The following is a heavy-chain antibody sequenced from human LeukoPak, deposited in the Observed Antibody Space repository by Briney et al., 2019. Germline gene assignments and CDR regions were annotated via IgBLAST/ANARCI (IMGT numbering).Heavy chain of an antibody. CDR3: AKEGDTYYYDNSGKLDY. V-gene: IGHV3-7*01. Sequence: GGSLRLSCAASGFTFSSYWMSWVRQAPGKGLEWVANIKQDGSEKYYVDSVNGRFTISRDNSKNTLYLQMNSLRAEDTAVYYCAKEGDTYYYDNSGKLDYWGQGTLVTVSS. D-gene: IGHD3-22*01. J-gene: IGHJ4*02. CDR2: IKQDGSEK. CDR1: GFTFSSYW.